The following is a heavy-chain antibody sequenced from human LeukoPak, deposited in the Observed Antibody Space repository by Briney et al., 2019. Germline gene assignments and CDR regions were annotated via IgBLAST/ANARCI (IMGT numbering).Heavy chain of an antibody. D-gene: IGHD3-22*01. CDR3: ARLLYFYDASGHIFDM. Sequence: SETLSLTCSVSGGSISTSDYYWGWIRRPPGKRLEWIASIYYTGTTSSNPSLKSRVALSVDTSNNQFSLRLSSVTAADTAVYFCARLLYFYDASGHIFDMWGEGEVVTVSS. V-gene: IGHV4-39*01. CDR2: IYYTGTT. CDR1: GGSISTSDYY. J-gene: IGHJ3*02.